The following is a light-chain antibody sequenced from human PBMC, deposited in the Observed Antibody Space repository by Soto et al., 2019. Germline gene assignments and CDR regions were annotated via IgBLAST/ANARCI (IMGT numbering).Light chain of an antibody. CDR1: QSISSGN. V-gene: IGKV3-20*01. Sequence: VVLTQSPGTLSLSPGERATLSCRVSQSISSGNLAWYQQKPGQAPRLLVYGASSRATGIPDRFSGSGSGTDSTLTISTLEPEDVAVYYCQQYGSSPPVTFGPGTKVDLK. CDR2: GAS. J-gene: IGKJ3*01. CDR3: QQYGSSPPVT.